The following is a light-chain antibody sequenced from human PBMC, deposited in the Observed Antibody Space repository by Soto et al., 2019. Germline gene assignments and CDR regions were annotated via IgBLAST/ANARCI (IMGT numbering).Light chain of an antibody. CDR1: QDISDY. Sequence: DIQMTQSPSFLSASVGDRVTITCRASQDISDYLAWYQQRPGKAPKLLIYAASTLQSGVPSRFSGSGSGTEFTLTISSLQPEGFATYSCQQLNSYPLTFGGGTTGDIK. V-gene: IGKV1-9*01. J-gene: IGKJ4*01. CDR2: AAS. CDR3: QQLNSYPLT.